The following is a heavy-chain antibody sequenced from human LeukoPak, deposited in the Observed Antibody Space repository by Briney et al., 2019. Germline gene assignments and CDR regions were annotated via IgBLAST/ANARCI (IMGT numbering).Heavy chain of an antibody. CDR3: ARDRIVDTAPESFDY. CDR2: IWYDGSNK. Sequence: GGSLRLSCAASGFTFSSYGMHWVRQAPGKGLEWVAVIWYDGSNKYYADSVKGRFTISRDNSKNTLYLQMNSLRAEDTAVYYCARDRIVDTAPESFDYWGQGTLVTVSS. V-gene: IGHV3-33*08. J-gene: IGHJ4*02. CDR1: GFTFSSYG. D-gene: IGHD5-18*01.